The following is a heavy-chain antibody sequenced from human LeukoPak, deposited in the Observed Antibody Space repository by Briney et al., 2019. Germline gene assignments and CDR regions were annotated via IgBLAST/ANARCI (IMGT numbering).Heavy chain of an antibody. D-gene: IGHD4-17*01. CDR2: ISSSSSYI. J-gene: IGHJ4*02. V-gene: IGHV3-21*04. Sequence: GGSLRLSCAASGFTFSSYSMNWVRQAPGKGLEWVSSISSSSSYIYYADSVKGRFTISRDNAKNSLYLQMNSLRAEDMALYYCAKDRSSRGDLSRGIDYWGQGTLVTVSS. CDR1: GFTFSSYS. CDR3: AKDRSSRGDLSRGIDY.